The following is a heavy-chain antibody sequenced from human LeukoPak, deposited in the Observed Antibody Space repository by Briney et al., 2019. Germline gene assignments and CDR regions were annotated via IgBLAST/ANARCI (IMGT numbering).Heavy chain of an antibody. V-gene: IGHV6-1*01. CDR1: GDSVSSKIVA. Sequence: SQTLSLTCAISGDSVSSKIVAWNWIRQSPSRGLEWLGRTYYRSKWYYDYAVSMKSRITINPDTSKNQFSLQLNSVTPEDTAVYYCARGAVAEFDYWGQRTLVTVSS. CDR3: ARGAVAEFDY. D-gene: IGHD6-19*01. CDR2: TYYRSKWYY. J-gene: IGHJ4*02.